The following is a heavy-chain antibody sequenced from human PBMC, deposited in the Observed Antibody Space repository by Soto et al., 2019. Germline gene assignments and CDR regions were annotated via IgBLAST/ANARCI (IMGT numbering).Heavy chain of an antibody. Sequence: SETLSLTCTVSGGSISSYYWSWIRQPPGKALEWIGYIYHSGSTNYNPSLKSRVTISVDTSKNQLSLNLSSVTAADTAVYYCATDLLIVVVPAAIEGSANWFDPWGQGTLVTVSS. V-gene: IGHV4-59*01. CDR3: ATDLLIVVVPAAIEGSANWFDP. CDR2: IYHSGST. CDR1: GGSISSYY. J-gene: IGHJ5*02. D-gene: IGHD2-2*01.